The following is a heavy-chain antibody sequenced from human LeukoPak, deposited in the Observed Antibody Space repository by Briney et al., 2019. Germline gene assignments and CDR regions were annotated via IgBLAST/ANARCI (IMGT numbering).Heavy chain of an antibody. CDR2: IRSKAYGGTT. CDR3: TRDLRYYGSGS. CDR1: GFTFSSYE. J-gene: IGHJ4*02. D-gene: IGHD3-10*01. Sequence: GGSLRLSCAASGFTFSSYEMNWVRQAPGKGLEWVGFIRSKAYGGTTEYAASVKGRFTISRDDSKSIAYLQMNSLKTEDTAVYYCTRDLRYYGSGSWGQGTLVTVSS. V-gene: IGHV3-49*04.